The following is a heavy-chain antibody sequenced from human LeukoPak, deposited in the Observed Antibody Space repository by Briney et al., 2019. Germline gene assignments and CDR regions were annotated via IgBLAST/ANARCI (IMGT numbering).Heavy chain of an antibody. CDR3: ARVKDYYDSSGYSFAFDI. CDR1: GGSISSYY. Sequence: PSETLSLTCTVSGGSISSYYWSWIRQPPGKGLEWIGYIYYSGSTNYNPSLKSRVTISVDTSKNQFSLKLSSVTAADTAVYYCARVKDYYDSSGYSFAFDIWGQGTMATVSS. J-gene: IGHJ3*02. D-gene: IGHD3-22*01. CDR2: IYYSGST. V-gene: IGHV4-59*01.